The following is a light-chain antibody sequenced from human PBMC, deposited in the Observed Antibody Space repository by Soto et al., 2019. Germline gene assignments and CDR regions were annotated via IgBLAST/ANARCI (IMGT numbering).Light chain of an antibody. CDR3: QQYGILWT. CDR1: QSVSSSY. CDR2: GAS. Sequence: EIVLTQSPGALSLSPGERATLSCRASQSVSSSYLAWYQQKPGQAPRLLIYGASSRATGIPDRFSGSGSGTDFTLTISRLEPEDFAVYYCQQYGILWTFGQGNKVEIK. V-gene: IGKV3-20*01. J-gene: IGKJ1*01.